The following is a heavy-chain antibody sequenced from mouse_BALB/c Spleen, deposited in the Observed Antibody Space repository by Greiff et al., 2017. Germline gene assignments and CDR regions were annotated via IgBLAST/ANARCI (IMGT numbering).Heavy chain of an antibody. CDR1: GYTFTSYW. CDR2: INPSTGYT. D-gene: IGHD1-1*02. CDR3: ARLWSYYFDY. J-gene: IGHJ2*01. Sequence: VQLQQSGAELAKPGASVKMSCKASGYTFTSYWMHWVKQRPGQGLEWIGYINPSTGYTEYNQKFKDKATLTADKSSSTAYMQLSSLTSEDSAVYDCARLWSYYFDYWGQGTTLTVSS. V-gene: IGHV1-7*01.